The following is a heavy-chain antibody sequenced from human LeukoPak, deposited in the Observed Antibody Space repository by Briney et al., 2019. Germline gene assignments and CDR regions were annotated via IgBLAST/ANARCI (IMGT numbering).Heavy chain of an antibody. CDR2: ITTYNGNT. Sequence: ASVTVSCKASGYTFTSYGLSWVRQAPGQGLEWMGRITTYNGNTKYAQNFQGRVTMTTDTSTSTAYMELRSLRSDDTAVYYCARGIVPAAQDYYYYYMDVWGKGTTVTVSS. V-gene: IGHV1-18*01. J-gene: IGHJ6*03. CDR3: ARGIVPAAQDYYYYYMDV. D-gene: IGHD2-2*01. CDR1: GYTFTSYG.